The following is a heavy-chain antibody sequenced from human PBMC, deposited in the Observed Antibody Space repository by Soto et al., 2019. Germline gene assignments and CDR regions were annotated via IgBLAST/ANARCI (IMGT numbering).Heavy chain of an antibody. V-gene: IGHV3-21*01. CDR1: GFTFSSYS. CDR3: ATQSYGDYGYFDY. D-gene: IGHD4-17*01. J-gene: IGHJ4*02. Sequence: GGSLRLSCAASGFTFSSYSMNWVRQAPGKGLEWVSSISSSSSYIYYADSVKGRFTISRDNAKNSLYLQMNSLRAEDTAVYYCATQSYGDYGYFDYWGQGTLVTVS. CDR2: ISSSSSYI.